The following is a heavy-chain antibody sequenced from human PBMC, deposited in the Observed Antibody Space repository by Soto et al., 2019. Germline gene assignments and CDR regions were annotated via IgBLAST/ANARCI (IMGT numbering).Heavy chain of an antibody. CDR2: ISWDGGST. CDR1: GFTFDDYT. CDR3: AKPLTYYYDSSGPRYYFDY. D-gene: IGHD3-22*01. Sequence: GGSLRLSCAASGFTFDDYTMHWVRQAPGKGLEWVSLISWDGGSTYYADSVKGRFTISRDNSKNSLYLQMNSLRTEDTALYYCAKPLTYYYDSSGPRYYFDYWGQGTLVTVSS. J-gene: IGHJ4*02. V-gene: IGHV3-43*01.